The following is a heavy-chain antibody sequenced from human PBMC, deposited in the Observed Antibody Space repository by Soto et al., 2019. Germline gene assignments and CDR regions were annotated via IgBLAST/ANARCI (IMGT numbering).Heavy chain of an antibody. CDR2: IIPILGIA. V-gene: IGHV1-69*02. J-gene: IGHJ4*02. Sequence: QVQLVQSGAEVKKPGSSVKVSCKASGGTFSSYTISWVRQAPGQGLEWMGRIIPILGIANYAQKFQGRVTITADKSTGTAYMELSSLRSEDTAVYYCARRSMVRGVTHFDSWGQGTLVTVSS. CDR1: GGTFSSYT. CDR3: ARRSMVRGVTHFDS. D-gene: IGHD3-10*01.